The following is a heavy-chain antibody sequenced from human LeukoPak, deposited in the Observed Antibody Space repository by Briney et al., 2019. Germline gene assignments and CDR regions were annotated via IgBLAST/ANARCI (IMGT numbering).Heavy chain of an antibody. CDR2: IKEDESAK. V-gene: IGHV3-7*01. CDR3: ARAVDVADY. J-gene: IGHJ4*02. Sequence: GGSLRLSCVASAFIFTDHWMSWLRQAPGKGLDWVANIKEDESAKFYADSVRGRFTVSRDNAKNSVYLEMNNLRVEDTAVYYCARAVDVADYWGRGTLVTVSS. D-gene: IGHD3-16*01. CDR1: AFIFTDHW.